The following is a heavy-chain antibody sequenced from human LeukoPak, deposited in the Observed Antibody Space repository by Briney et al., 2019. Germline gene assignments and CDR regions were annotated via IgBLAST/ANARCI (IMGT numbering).Heavy chain of an antibody. J-gene: IGHJ3*02. Sequence: SVKVSCKASGGTFSSYAISWVRQAPGQGFEWMGRIIPILGIANYAQKFQGRVTITADKSTSTAYMELSSLRSEDTAVYYCARDRAPEFRPFDIWGQGTMVTVSS. CDR2: IIPILGIA. D-gene: IGHD3-10*01. CDR1: GGTFSSYA. CDR3: ARDRAPEFRPFDI. V-gene: IGHV1-69*04.